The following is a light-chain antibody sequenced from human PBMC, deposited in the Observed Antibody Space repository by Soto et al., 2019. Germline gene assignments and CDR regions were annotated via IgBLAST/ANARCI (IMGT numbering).Light chain of an antibody. CDR2: GAS. J-gene: IGKJ2*01. V-gene: IGKV3-20*01. CDR3: QLYGSSRRYT. CDR1: QSVSGTY. Sequence: DIVLTQSPGTQSLSPGERATLSCRASQSVSGTYLAWYQQKPGQAPRVLIYGASSRAAGIPDRFSGSGSGTDFTLTISRLEPEDFAVYYCQLYGSSRRYTFGQGTKLEIK.